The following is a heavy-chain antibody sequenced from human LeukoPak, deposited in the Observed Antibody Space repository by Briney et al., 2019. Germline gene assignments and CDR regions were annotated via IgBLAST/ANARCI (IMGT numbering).Heavy chain of an antibody. Sequence: PGRSLRLSCTASGFTFGDYPMSWFRQAPGQGLEWVGFIRSKTYGGTTEYAASVKGRFTISRDDSKTIAYLQMNSLKTEDTAVYYCARTYCSTASCHWFDPWGQGTLVTVSS. D-gene: IGHD2-2*01. J-gene: IGHJ5*02. V-gene: IGHV3-49*03. CDR3: ARTYCSTASCHWFDP. CDR1: GFTFGDYP. CDR2: IRSKTYGGTT.